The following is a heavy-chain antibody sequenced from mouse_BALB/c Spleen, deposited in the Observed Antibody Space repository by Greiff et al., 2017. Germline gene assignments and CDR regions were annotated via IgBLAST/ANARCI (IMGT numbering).Heavy chain of an antibody. CDR3: ARPRQLGLKGFAY. J-gene: IGHJ3*01. Sequence: EVKLEESGGGLVKPGGSLKLSCAASGFTFSSYAMSWVRQSPEKRLEWVAEISSGGSYTYYPDTVTGRFTISRDNAKNTLYLEMSSLRSEDTAMYYCARPRQLGLKGFAYWGQGTLVTVSA. CDR1: GFTFSSYA. CDR2: ISSGGSYT. D-gene: IGHD3-2*01. V-gene: IGHV5-9-4*01.